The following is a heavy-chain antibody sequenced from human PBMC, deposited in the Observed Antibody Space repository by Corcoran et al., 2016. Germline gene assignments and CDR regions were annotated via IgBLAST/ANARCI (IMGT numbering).Heavy chain of an antibody. CDR1: GGTFSSYA. D-gene: IGHD2-15*01. V-gene: IGHV1-69*06. Sequence: QVQLVQSGAEVKKPGSSVKVSCKASGGTFSSYAISWVRQAPGQGLEWMGGIIPIFGTANYAQKFQGRVTITADKSTSTAYMELSSLRSEDTAGYYCAREPYSGGRGINWFDPWGQGTLVTVSS. CDR2: IIPIFGTA. CDR3: AREPYSGGRGINWFDP. J-gene: IGHJ5*02.